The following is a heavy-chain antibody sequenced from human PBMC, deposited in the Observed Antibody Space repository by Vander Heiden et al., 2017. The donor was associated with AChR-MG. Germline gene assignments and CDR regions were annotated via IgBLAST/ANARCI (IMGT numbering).Heavy chain of an antibody. V-gene: IGHV1-69*01. D-gene: IGHD6-13*01. CDR3: AREAAAAGAFYGMDV. J-gene: IGHJ6*02. CDR2: IIPIFGTA. CDR1: GGTFSSDA. Sequence: QVQLVQSGAAVKKPGSSVNVSCMASGGTFSSDAISWVRQAPGQGLEWMGGIIPIFGTANYAQKFQGRVTITADESTSTAYMELSSLRSEDTAVYYCAREAAAAGAFYGMDVWGQGTTVTVSS.